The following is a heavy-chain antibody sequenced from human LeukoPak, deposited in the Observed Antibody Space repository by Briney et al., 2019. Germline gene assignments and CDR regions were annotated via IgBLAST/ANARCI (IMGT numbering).Heavy chain of an antibody. CDR3: AKGGVHLGY. CDR1: GFTFSSYG. Sequence: GRCLRLSCAASGFTFSSYGMHWVRQAPGKGLEWVAVISYDGSNKYYADSVKGRFTISRDNSKNTLYLQMNSLRAEDTAVYYCAKGGVHLGYWGQGTLVTVSS. D-gene: IGHD3-16*01. V-gene: IGHV3-30*18. CDR2: ISYDGSNK. J-gene: IGHJ4*02.